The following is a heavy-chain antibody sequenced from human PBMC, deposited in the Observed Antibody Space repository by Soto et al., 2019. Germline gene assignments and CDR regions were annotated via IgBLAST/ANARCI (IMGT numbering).Heavy chain of an antibody. Sequence: QLQLQESGSGLVKPSQTLSLTCAVSGGSISSGGYSCNWIRQPPGKGLEWIGYIYHSGSTYYNPSLKGRVPISVDRSKSQFSRRLSSVTAADTAVYYCARGMTTVTTFDYWGQGTLVTVSS. D-gene: IGHD4-17*01. CDR2: IYHSGST. CDR1: GGSISSGGYS. CDR3: ARGMTTVTTFDY. V-gene: IGHV4-30-2*01. J-gene: IGHJ4*02.